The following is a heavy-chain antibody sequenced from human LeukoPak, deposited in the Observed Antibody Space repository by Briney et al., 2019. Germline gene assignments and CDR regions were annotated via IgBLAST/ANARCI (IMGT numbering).Heavy chain of an antibody. CDR1: GGTFSSYA. V-gene: IGHV1-69*05. CDR2: IIPIFGTA. CDR3: ARDAYYYDSSGYYTGLPSDY. Sequence: SVKVSCKASGGTFSSYAISWVRQAPGQGLEWMGGIIPIFGTANYAQKFQGRVTITTDESTSTAYMELSSLRSEDTAVYYYARDAYYYDSSGYYTGLPSDYWGQGTLVTVSS. J-gene: IGHJ4*02. D-gene: IGHD3-22*01.